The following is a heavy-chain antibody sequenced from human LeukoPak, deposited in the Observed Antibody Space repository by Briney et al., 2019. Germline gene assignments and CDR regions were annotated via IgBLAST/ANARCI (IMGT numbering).Heavy chain of an antibody. CDR3: AIEQWELKS. CDR1: GFTFYNSG. Sequence: GGSLRLSCAASGFTFYNSGMGWVRQAPGKGLEWVSAISGSGGITYYADSVKGRFTISRDVSKNTLYLQMNSLKAEDTAVYYCAIEQWELKSSGQGTLVTVSS. CDR2: ISGSGGIT. D-gene: IGHD1-26*01. J-gene: IGHJ5*02. V-gene: IGHV3-23*01.